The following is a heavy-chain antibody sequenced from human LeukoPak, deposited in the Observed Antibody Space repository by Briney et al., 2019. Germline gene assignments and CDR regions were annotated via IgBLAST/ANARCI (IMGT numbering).Heavy chain of an antibody. Sequence: GGSLRLSCAASGFTFSIYEMNWVRQAPGKGLEWVSFISGSGSTIHFADSVKGRFTISRDNAKNSLYLQMNSLRGEDTAVYYCARDLAGDHYFDSWGQGTLVTVSS. D-gene: IGHD3-16*01. J-gene: IGHJ4*02. CDR1: GFTFSIYE. CDR3: ARDLAGDHYFDS. CDR2: ISGSGSTI. V-gene: IGHV3-48*03.